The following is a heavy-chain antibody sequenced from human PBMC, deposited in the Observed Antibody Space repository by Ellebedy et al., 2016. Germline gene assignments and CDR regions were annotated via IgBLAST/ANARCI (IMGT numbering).Heavy chain of an antibody. CDR3: AREWHYYGSGSYSPLDY. J-gene: IGHJ4*02. V-gene: IGHV1-2*02. CDR2: INPDSGGT. CDR1: GYTFTDYY. D-gene: IGHD3-10*01. Sequence: ASVKVSXXASGYTFTDYYIHWVRQAPGQGLEWMGWINPDSGGTNYAQKFQGRVTMTRDTSISTAYVELSNLTSDDTAVYYCAREWHYYGSGSYSPLDYWGQGTVVTVSS.